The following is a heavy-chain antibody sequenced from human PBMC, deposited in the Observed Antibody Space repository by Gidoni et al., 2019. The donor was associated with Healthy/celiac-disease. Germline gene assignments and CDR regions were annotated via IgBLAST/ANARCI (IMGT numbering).Heavy chain of an antibody. D-gene: IGHD6-13*01. CDR2: ISYDGSNK. J-gene: IGHJ5*02. CDR1: GFTFSSYA. CDR3: ARGGQQLVRSWFDP. Sequence: QVQLVESVGGVVQPGRSLRLSCAASGFTFSSYAMPWVRKAPGKGIEWVAVISYDGSNKYYADSVKGRFTISRDNSKNTLYLQMNSLRAEDTAVYYCARGGQQLVRSWFDPWGQGTLVTVSS. V-gene: IGHV3-30*16.